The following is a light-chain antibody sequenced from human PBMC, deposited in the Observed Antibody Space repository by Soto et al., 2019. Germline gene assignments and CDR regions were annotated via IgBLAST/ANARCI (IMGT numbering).Light chain of an antibody. CDR1: QSVSSSY. CDR2: GAS. Sequence: ELVLTQSPGTLSLSPGERATLSCRASQSVSSSYLAWYQQKPGQAPRLLIYGASSSATVIPDRFSGSRSGTDFTLTISRLEPEDFAVYYCQQYCSSPPYTFGQGTKLEIK. CDR3: QQYCSSPPYT. V-gene: IGKV3-20*01. J-gene: IGKJ2*01.